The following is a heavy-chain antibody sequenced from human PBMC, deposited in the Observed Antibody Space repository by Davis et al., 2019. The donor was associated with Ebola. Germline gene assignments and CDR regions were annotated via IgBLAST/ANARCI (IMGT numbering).Heavy chain of an antibody. V-gene: IGHV3-30*19. J-gene: IGHJ6*02. CDR2: ISYDGSNK. CDR3: ARDCMRPGFYYYGMDV. Sequence: LSLTCAASGFTFSSYGMHWVRQAPGKGLEWVAVISYDGSNKYYADSVKGRFTISRDNSKNTLYLQMNSLRAEDTAVYYCARDCMRPGFYYYGMDVWGQGTTVTVSS. CDR1: GFTFSSYG. D-gene: IGHD2-8*01.